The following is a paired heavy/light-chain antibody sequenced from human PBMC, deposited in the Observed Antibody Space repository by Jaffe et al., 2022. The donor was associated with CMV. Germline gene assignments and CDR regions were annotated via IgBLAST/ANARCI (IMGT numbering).Heavy chain of an antibody. V-gene: IGHV3-7*03. Sequence: EVRLVESGGGLVQPGESLRLSCAASGFTFSSYWFHWVRQAPGKGLEWVANINPDGSEKAYVDSVRGRFTVSRDNARNSLYLQMNSLRAEDTALYYCASLFPGPVAGGEAPWGQATMVIVSS. CDR1: GFTFSSYW. CDR3: ASLFPGPVAGGEAP. CDR2: INPDGSEK. D-gene: IGHD6-19*01. J-gene: IGHJ3*01.
Light chain of an antibody. CDR2: AAS. V-gene: IGKV1-17*03. J-gene: IGKJ2*01. Sequence: DIQMTQSPSAMSASVGDRVTITCRASQGISNSLAWFQQKPGKVPKRLIYAASSLQSGVPSRFSGSGSGTEFTLTISSLQPEDFATYSCLQHYSYPHTFGQGTKLEIK. CDR1: QGISNS. CDR3: LQHYSYPHT.